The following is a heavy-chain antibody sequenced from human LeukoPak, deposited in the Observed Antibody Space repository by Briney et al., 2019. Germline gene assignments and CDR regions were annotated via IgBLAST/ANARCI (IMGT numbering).Heavy chain of an antibody. CDR2: ISWNSGSI. Sequence: GGSLRLSCAASGLTFDDYAMHWVRQAPGKGLEWVSGISWNSGSIGYADSVKGRFTISRDNAKNSLYLQMNSLRAEDTAVYYCAKGRHGYCSGGSCYGFDYWGQGTLVTVSS. CDR3: AKGRHGYCSGGSCYGFDY. V-gene: IGHV3-9*01. CDR1: GLTFDDYA. J-gene: IGHJ4*02. D-gene: IGHD2-15*01.